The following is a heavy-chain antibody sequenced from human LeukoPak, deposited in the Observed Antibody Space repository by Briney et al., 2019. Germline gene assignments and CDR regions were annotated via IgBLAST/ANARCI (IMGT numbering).Heavy chain of an antibody. CDR1: GGSISSGSYY. D-gene: IGHD3-3*01. V-gene: IGHV4-61*02. J-gene: IGHJ4*02. Sequence: SETLSLTCTVSGGSISSGSYYWSWIRQPAEKGLEWIGRIYTSGSTNYNPSLKSRVTISVDTSKNQFSLKLSSVTAADTAVYYCARLNLFWSGLDYWGQGTLVTVSS. CDR2: IYTSGST. CDR3: ARLNLFWSGLDY.